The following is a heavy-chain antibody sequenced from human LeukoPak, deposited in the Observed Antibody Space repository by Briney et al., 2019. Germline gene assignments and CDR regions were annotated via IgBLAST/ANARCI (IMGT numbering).Heavy chain of an antibody. CDR3: SRDGGEGGNSAFDI. D-gene: IGHD3-16*01. J-gene: IGHJ3*02. CDR2: IRRGANSYTT. Sequence: PGGSLRLSCAVSGFTFSDYILDWVRQAPGKGLEWVGRIRRGANSYTTEYAASVKGRFTISRDDSKNSLYLHMNSLKTEDTAVYHCSRDGGEGGNSAFDIWGQGTMVTVSS. V-gene: IGHV3-72*01. CDR1: GFTFSDYI.